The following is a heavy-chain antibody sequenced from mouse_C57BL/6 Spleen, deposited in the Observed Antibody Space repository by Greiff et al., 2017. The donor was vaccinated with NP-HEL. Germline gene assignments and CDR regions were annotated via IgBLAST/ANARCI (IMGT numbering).Heavy chain of an antibody. Sequence: EVQLQQSEGGLVQPGSSMKLSCTASGFTFSDYYMAWVRQVPEKGLEWVANINYDGSSTYYLDSLKSRFIISRDNAKNILYLQMSSLKSEDTATYYCAREGNYGFDYWGQGTTLTVSS. V-gene: IGHV5-16*01. CDR2: INYDGSST. CDR1: GFTFSDYY. D-gene: IGHD2-1*01. CDR3: AREGNYGFDY. J-gene: IGHJ2*01.